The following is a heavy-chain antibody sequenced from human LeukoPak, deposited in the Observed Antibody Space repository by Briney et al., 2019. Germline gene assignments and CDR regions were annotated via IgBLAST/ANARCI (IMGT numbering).Heavy chain of an antibody. CDR3: AKDHGSSNWYYFDY. D-gene: IGHD6-13*01. J-gene: IGHJ4*02. CDR2: IHYDGSNN. CDR1: GFTFSSYA. V-gene: IGHV3-30*02. Sequence: GGSLRLSCAASGFTFSSYAMHWVRQAPGKGLEWVAFIHYDGSNNYYADSVKGRFTISRDNSKNTLYLQMNTLRADDTAVYYCAKDHGSSNWYYFDYWGQGTLVTVSS.